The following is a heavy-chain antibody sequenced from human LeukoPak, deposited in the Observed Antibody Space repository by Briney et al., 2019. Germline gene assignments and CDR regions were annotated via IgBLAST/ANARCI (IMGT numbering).Heavy chain of an antibody. CDR1: GYTFTSYG. J-gene: IGHJ4*02. Sequence: EASVKVSCKASGYTFTSYGISWVRQAPGQGLEWMGWISAYNGNTNYAQKLQGRVTMTTDASTSTAYMELRSLRSDDTAVYYCARVPYCSSTSCYYDEVALSYWGQGTLVTVSS. CDR3: ARVPYCSSTSCYYDEVALSY. V-gene: IGHV1-18*01. CDR2: ISAYNGNT. D-gene: IGHD2-2*01.